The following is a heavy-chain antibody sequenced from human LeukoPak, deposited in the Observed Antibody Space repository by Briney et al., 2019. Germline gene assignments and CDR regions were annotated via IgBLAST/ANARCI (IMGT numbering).Heavy chain of an antibody. V-gene: IGHV1-8*01. CDR3: ASSVVAATGTDY. CDR2: MNPNSGNT. CDR1: GYTFTSYD. Sequence: GASVKVSCKASGYTFTSYDINWVRQATGQGLEWMGWMNPNSGNTGYAQKFQGRVTMTRNTSISTAYMELSSLRSEDTAVYYCASSVVAATGTDYWGQGTLVTVSS. D-gene: IGHD2-15*01. J-gene: IGHJ4*02.